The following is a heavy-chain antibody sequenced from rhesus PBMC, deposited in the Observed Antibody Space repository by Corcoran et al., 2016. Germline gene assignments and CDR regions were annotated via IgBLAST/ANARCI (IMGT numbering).Heavy chain of an antibody. J-gene: IGHJ2*01. CDR2: VIGDGGST. Sequence: QVQLKESGPGLVRPSETLSLTCAVSGASISRSWWSWPRQPPGQGLEWIGEVIGDGGSTYSNPSLGSRVSISKDASNNQFSLKLTSVTAADTAMYYCARDDNNNGDWHFDFWGPGTPIIISS. V-gene: IGHV4-80*01. CDR3: ARDDNNNGDWHFDF. D-gene: IGHD4-11*01. CDR1: GASISRSW.